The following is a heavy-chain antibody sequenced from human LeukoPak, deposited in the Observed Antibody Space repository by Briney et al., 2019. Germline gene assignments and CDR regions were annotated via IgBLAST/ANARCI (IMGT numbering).Heavy chain of an antibody. D-gene: IGHD3-22*01. J-gene: IGHJ3*02. V-gene: IGHV3-23*01. CDR2: ISGSGGST. CDR1: GFTFSSYA. CDR3: ATISYYYDSSGYYSTHAFDI. Sequence: GGSLRLSCAASGFTFSSYAMSWVRQAPGKGLEWVSAISGSGGSTYYADSVKGRFTISRDNSKNTLYLQMNSLRAEDTAVYYCATISYYYDSSGYYSTHAFDIWGQGTMVTVSS.